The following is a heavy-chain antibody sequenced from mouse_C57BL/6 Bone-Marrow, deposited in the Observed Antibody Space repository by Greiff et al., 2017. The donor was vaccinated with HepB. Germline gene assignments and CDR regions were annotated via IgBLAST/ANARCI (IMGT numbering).Heavy chain of an antibody. J-gene: IGHJ4*01. D-gene: IGHD1-1*01. V-gene: IGHV1-69*01. CDR3: SRDLKGYGSSYGDCAMDY. CDR1: GYTFTSYW. Sequence: QVQLQQPGAELVMPGASVKLSCKASGYTFTSYWMHWVKQRPGQGLEWIGEIDPSDSYTNYNQKFKGKSTLTVDKSSSTAYMQLSSLTSEDSAVYYCSRDLKGYGSSYGDCAMDYWDQGTSVTVTA. CDR2: IDPSDSYT.